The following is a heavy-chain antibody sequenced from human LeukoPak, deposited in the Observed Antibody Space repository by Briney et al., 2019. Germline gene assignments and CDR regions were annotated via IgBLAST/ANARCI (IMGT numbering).Heavy chain of an antibody. J-gene: IGHJ4*02. CDR2: IYYSGST. V-gene: IGHV4-59*01. CDR3: ARGITIFGADY. CDR1: GGSISSYY. D-gene: IGHD3-3*01. Sequence: SETLSLTCTVSGGSISSYYWSWIRQPPGKGLEWIGYIYYSGSTNYNPSLKSRVTISVDTSKNQFSLKLSSVTAADTAVYYCARGITIFGADYWGQGTLVTVSS.